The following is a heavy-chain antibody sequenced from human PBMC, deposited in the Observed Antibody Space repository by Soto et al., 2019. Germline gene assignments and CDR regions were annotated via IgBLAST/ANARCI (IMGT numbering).Heavy chain of an antibody. Sequence: GGSLRLSCAASGFTVSNAWMNWVRQAPGKGLEWVGRIKSKTDGGTTDYAAPVKGRFTISRDDSKNTLYLQMNSLKTEDTAVYYCTTVAMWFGELLGAPGYYYGMDVWGQGTTVTVSS. V-gene: IGHV3-15*07. CDR1: GFTVSNAW. J-gene: IGHJ6*02. D-gene: IGHD3-10*01. CDR3: TTVAMWFGELLGAPGYYYGMDV. CDR2: IKSKTDGGTT.